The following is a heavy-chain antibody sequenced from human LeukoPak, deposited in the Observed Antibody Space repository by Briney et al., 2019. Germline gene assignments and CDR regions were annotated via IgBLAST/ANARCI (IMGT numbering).Heavy chain of an antibody. Sequence: KPSETLSLICSVSGDSMNKNFWSWIRQPPGKGLEWIGYIFHSGTTNYSPSLESRVTISLDTSKNQFSLMLTSVTAADTAVYYCARRMITTSDTFDLWGQGTMVTVSS. CDR1: GDSMNKNF. J-gene: IGHJ3*01. CDR3: ARRMITTSDTFDL. V-gene: IGHV4-59*01. D-gene: IGHD3-16*01. CDR2: IFHSGTT.